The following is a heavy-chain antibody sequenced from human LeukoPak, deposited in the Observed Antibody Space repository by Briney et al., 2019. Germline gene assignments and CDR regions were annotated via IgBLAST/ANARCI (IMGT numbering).Heavy chain of an antibody. CDR3: ARGRYSYGGGGGWFDP. CDR2: ISYSGST. CDR1: GGSISSYY. J-gene: IGHJ5*02. V-gene: IGHV4-59*01. D-gene: IGHD5-18*01. Sequence: SETLSLTCTVSGGSISSYYWSWIRQPPGKGLECIGYISYSGSTNYNPSLKSRVTISVDTSKDQFSLQLNSVTAADTAVYYCARGRYSYGGGGGWFDPWGQGTLVTVAS.